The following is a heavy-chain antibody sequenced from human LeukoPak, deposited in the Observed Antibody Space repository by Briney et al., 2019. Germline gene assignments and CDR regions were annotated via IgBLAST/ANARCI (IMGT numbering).Heavy chain of an antibody. V-gene: IGHV4-61*02. CDR3: ARVRRNSGNKYFDP. CDR1: GGSISSGNYY. CDR2: IYISGGT. Sequence: SETLSLTCTVSGGSISSGNYYWSWIRQPPGMGLEWIGRIYISGGTDYNPSLKSRLTISIDTSKNQFYLRLSSVTAADTAVYYCARVRRNSGNKYFDPWGQGTRVTVSS. J-gene: IGHJ5*02. D-gene: IGHD5-12*01.